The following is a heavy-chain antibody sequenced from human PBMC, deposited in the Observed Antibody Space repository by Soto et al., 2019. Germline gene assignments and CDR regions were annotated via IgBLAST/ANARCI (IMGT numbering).Heavy chain of an antibody. V-gene: IGHV1-3*01. J-gene: IGHJ4*02. CDR1: GYTFTSYA. D-gene: IGHD1-7*01. CDR2: INAGNGNT. CDR3: ARNKRYKWNYPDY. Sequence: VKVSCKASGYTFTSYAMHWVRQAPGQRLEWMGWINAGNGNTKYSQKFQGRVTITRDTSASTAYMELSSLRSEDTAVYYCARNKRYKWNYPDYWGRGTLVTVSS.